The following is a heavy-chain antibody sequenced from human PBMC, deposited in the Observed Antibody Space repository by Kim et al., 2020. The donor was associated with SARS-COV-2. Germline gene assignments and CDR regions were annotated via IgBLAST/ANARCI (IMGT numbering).Heavy chain of an antibody. D-gene: IGHD3-16*02. J-gene: IGHJ3*02. CDR1: GFTFSDYY. CDR2: ISSSGSTI. V-gene: IGHV3-11*01. CDR3: ARDLALGGVIVIPTGSDAFDI. Sequence: GGSLRLSCAASGFTFSDYYMSWIRQAPGKGLEWVSYISSSGSTIYYADSVKGRFTISRDNAKNSLYLQMNSLRAEDTAVYYCARDLALGGVIVIPTGSDAFDIWGQGTMVTVSS.